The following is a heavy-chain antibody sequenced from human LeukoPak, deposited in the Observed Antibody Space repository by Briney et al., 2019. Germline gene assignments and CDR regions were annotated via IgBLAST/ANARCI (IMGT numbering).Heavy chain of an antibody. CDR1: GFTFSSYG. V-gene: IGHV3-30*02. CDR2: IRYDGSNK. Sequence: GGSLRLSCAASGFTFSSYGMHWVRQAPGKGLEWVAFIRYDGSNKYYADSVKGRFTISRDNSKNTLYLQMNSLRAEDTAVYYCAKASRGYSYGTPNYYYYYYMDVWGKGTTVTISS. J-gene: IGHJ6*03. CDR3: AKASRGYSYGTPNYYYYYYMDV. D-gene: IGHD5-18*01.